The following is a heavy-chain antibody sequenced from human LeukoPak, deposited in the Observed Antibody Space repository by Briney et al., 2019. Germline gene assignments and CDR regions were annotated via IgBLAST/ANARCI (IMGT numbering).Heavy chain of an antibody. CDR1: GFTFTSSA. CDR2: IVVGSGNT. D-gene: IGHD6-13*01. Sequence: ASVKVSCKASGFTFTSSAMQWVRQARGQRLEWIGWIVVGSGNTNYAQKFQERVTITRDMSTSTAYMELSSLRSEDTAVYYCAAGCSSWLDAFDIWGQGTMVTVSS. CDR3: AAGCSSWLDAFDI. J-gene: IGHJ3*02. V-gene: IGHV1-58*02.